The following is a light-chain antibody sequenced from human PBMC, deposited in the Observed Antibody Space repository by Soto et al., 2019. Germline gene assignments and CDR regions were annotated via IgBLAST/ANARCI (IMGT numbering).Light chain of an antibody. CDR1: QSISSL. Sequence: RVTITCRASQSISSLLAWYQQKPGKAPKLLTYDASSLESGVPSRFSGSGSGTEFTLTISSLQPDDFATYYCQQYNSYSPCTFGQGTKVDIK. CDR2: DAS. J-gene: IGKJ1*01. CDR3: QQYNSYSPCT. V-gene: IGKV1-5*01.